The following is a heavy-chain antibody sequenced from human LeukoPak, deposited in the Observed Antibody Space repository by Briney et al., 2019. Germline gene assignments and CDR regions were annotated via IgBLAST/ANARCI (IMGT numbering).Heavy chain of an antibody. CDR3: ARARGGVRGVLAFDY. V-gene: IGHV1-2*06. Sequence: ASVKVSCKASGYTFTSYDINWVRQAPGQGLEWMGRINPNSGGTNYAQKFQGRVTMTRDTSISTAYMELSRLRSDGTAVYYCARARGGVRGVLAFDYWGQGTLVTVSS. D-gene: IGHD3-10*01. J-gene: IGHJ4*02. CDR1: GYTFTSYD. CDR2: INPNSGGT.